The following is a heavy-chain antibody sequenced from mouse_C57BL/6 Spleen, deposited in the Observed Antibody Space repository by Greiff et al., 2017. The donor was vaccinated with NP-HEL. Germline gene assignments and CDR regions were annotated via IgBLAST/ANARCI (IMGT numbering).Heavy chain of an antibody. V-gene: IGHV5-16*01. CDR2: INYDGSST. Sequence: EVKLVESEGGLVQPGSSMKLSCTASGFTFSDYYMAWVRQVPEKGLEWVANINYDGSSTYYLDSLKSRFIISRDNAKNILYLQMSSLKSEDTATYYCARDWRGYLDYWGQGTTLTVSS. J-gene: IGHJ2*01. CDR3: ARDWRGYLDY. CDR1: GFTFSDYY.